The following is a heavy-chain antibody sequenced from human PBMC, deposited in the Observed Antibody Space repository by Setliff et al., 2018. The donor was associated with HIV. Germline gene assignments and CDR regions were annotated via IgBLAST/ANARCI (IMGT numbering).Heavy chain of an antibody. V-gene: IGHV4-38-2*02. J-gene: IGHJ3*02. CDR1: GDFFSSYYY. D-gene: IGHD3-10*01. Sequence: SETLSLTCTVSGDFFSSYYYWGWIRQPPGKGLWWIGSIYYSGSTYYNPSLKSRFTISADTSKNQFSLKLSSVTAADTAVYYCATYGSGSYGLAFYIWGQGTMVTVSS. CDR3: ATYGSGSYGLAFYI. CDR2: IYYSGST.